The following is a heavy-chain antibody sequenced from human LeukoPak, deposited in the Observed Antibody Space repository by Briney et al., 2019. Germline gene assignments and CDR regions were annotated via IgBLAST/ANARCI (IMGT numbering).Heavy chain of an antibody. CDR2: IIPILGIA. CDR1: GGTFSSYA. D-gene: IGHD5-12*01. Sequence: GASVKVSCKASGGTFSSYAISWVRQAPGQGLEWMGRIIPILGIANYAQKFQGRVTITADKSTSTAYMELSSLRSEDTAVYYCASLATRVEMATIQHDYWGQGTLVTVSS. V-gene: IGHV1-69*04. CDR3: ASLATRVEMATIQHDY. J-gene: IGHJ4*02.